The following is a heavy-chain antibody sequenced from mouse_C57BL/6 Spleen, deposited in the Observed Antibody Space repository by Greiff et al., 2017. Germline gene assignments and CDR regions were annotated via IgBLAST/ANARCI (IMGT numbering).Heavy chain of an antibody. D-gene: IGHD3-1*01. CDR1: GFTFTDYG. V-gene: IGHV5-17*01. J-gene: IGHJ2*01. Sequence: EVQLVESGGGLVKPGGSLKLSCAASGFTFTDYGMHWVRQAPEKGLEWVAYISSGSSTIYYADTVKGRFTISRDTAKSTLFLQMTSLGAEDTAMYYCAKAPGYVDYWGQGATLTVSS. CDR3: AKAPGYVDY. CDR2: ISSGSSTI.